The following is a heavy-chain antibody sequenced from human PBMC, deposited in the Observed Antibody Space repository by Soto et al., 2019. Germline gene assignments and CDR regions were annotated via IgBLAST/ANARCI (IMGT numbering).Heavy chain of an antibody. CDR3: ARVTDRLQLGWNYYSILAL. V-gene: IGHV1-69*12. D-gene: IGHD6-19*01. CDR1: GGTFSSSA. Sequence: QVQLVQSGAEMKEPGSSVKVSCKTSGGTFSSSAISWLRQAPGQGLEWMGGIIPLFRTPDYAQKFQGRVTIAAAESTTTAYMELSSLRSEDTAVYYSARVTDRLQLGWNYYSILALWGQGTTLTVSS. J-gene: IGHJ6*02. CDR2: IIPLFRTP.